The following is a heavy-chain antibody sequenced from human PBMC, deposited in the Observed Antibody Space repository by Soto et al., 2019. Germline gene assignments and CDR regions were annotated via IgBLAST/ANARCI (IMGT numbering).Heavy chain of an antibody. CDR1: GYTFTIYG. Sequence: QVQLVQSGTEVKKPGASVNVSCKAFGYTFTIYGFSWVRQVPGEGLEWLGWISAFNGDTQYAQKMKGRITVTTDTSTTTVHMALRSLTPDDTAVYYCAREAGWQRMVPYDWGQGTLVTVS. J-gene: IGHJ4*02. CDR3: AREAGWQRMVPYD. V-gene: IGHV1-18*04. CDR2: ISAFNGDT. D-gene: IGHD6-25*01.